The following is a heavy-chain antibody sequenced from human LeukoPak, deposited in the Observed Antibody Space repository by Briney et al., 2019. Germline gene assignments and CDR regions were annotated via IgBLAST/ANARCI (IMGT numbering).Heavy chain of an antibody. CDR3: AAETTVVTPAAFDI. D-gene: IGHD4-23*01. J-gene: IGHJ3*02. CDR2: IYYSGST. Sequence: PSETLSLTCAVYGGSFSGYYWSWIRQPPGKGLEWIGYIYYSGSTNYNPSLKSRVTISVDTSKNQFSLKLSSVTAADTAVYYCAAETTVVTPAAFDIWGQGTMVTVSS. V-gene: IGHV4-59*01. CDR1: GGSFSGYY.